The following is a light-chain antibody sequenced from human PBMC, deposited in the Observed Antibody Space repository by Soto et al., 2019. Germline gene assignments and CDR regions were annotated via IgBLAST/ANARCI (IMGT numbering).Light chain of an antibody. CDR3: QQRSN. J-gene: IGKJ5*01. V-gene: IGKV3-11*01. CDR1: QSVGSY. CDR2: DAS. Sequence: EVLLTQSPGTLSFSPGERATLSCRASQSVGSYLAWYQQKPGQAPRLLIYDASNRATGIPARFSGSGSGTDFTLTISSLEPEDFAVYYCQQRSNFGQGTRLEIK.